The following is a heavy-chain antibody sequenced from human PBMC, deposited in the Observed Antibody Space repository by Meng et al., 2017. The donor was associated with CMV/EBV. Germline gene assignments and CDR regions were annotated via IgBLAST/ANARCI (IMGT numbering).Heavy chain of an antibody. J-gene: IGHJ4*02. CDR2: IYYSGST. D-gene: IGHD3-3*01. Sequence: SETLSLTCTVSGGSISSGDYYWSWIRQPPGKGLEWIGYIYYSGSTYYNPSLKSRVTISVDTSKNQFSLKLSSVTAADTAVYYCARGMDFWSGAYYFDYWGQGTLVTVSS. V-gene: IGHV4-30-4*08. CDR3: ARGMDFWSGAYYFDY. CDR1: GGSISSGDYY.